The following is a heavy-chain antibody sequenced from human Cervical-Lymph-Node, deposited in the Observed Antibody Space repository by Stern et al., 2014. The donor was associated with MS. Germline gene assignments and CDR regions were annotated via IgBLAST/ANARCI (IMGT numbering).Heavy chain of an antibody. CDR1: GFTFSSYD. CDR2: IGTAGDT. J-gene: IGHJ4*02. Sequence: EVQLVESGGGLVQLGGSLRLSCAASGFTFSSYDMHWVRQATGKVLEWVSAIGTAGDTYYPGSVKGRFTISRENAKNSLYLQMNSLRAGDTAVYYCARDVGDGYFDYWGQGTLVTVSS. D-gene: IGHD5-24*01. CDR3: ARDVGDGYFDY. V-gene: IGHV3-13*01.